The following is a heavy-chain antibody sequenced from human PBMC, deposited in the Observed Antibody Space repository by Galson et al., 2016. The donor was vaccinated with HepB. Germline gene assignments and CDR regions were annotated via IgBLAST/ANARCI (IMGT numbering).Heavy chain of an antibody. V-gene: IGHV3-73*01. D-gene: IGHD6-6*01. CDR3: TRTNEYEGIDY. CDR2: IRSKANSYAT. CDR1: GFIFGGSS. J-gene: IGHJ4*02. Sequence: RLSCAASGFIFGGSSVNWVRQASGKGLEWVGRIRSKANSYATAYAASVKGRFTISRDDSQNTAYLQMNSLKTEDTAVYYCTRTNEYEGIDYWGQGTLVTVSS.